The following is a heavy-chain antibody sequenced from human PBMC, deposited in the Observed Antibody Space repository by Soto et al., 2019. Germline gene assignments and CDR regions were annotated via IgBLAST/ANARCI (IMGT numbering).Heavy chain of an antibody. CDR3: ARPNWGSDYYGMDV. CDR1: GYTFTSYD. Sequence: GASVKVSCKASGYTFTSYDINWVRQATGQGLEWMGWMNPNSGNTGYAQKFQGRVTMTRNTSISTAYMELSSLRSEDTAVYYCARPNWGSDYYGMDVWGQGTTVTVSS. J-gene: IGHJ6*02. D-gene: IGHD7-27*01. V-gene: IGHV1-8*01. CDR2: MNPNSGNT.